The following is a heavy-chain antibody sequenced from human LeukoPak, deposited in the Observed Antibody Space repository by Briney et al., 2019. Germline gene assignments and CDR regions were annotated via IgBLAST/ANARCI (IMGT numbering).Heavy chain of an antibody. Sequence: SGGSLRLSCTASGFTFSSYYMNWVRQAPGKGLEWVANIKEDGSVKNYMDSVKGRFTVSRDNAERALYLQMNSLRAEDTAVYYCARDRGGRHYDGSGYYDVFDIWGQGTLVTVS. CDR2: IKEDGSVK. J-gene: IGHJ3*02. D-gene: IGHD3-22*01. CDR1: GFTFSSYY. CDR3: ARDRGGRHYDGSGYYDVFDI. V-gene: IGHV3-7*01.